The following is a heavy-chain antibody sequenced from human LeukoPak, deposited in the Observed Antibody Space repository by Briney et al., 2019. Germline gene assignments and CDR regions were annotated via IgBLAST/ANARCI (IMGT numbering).Heavy chain of an antibody. CDR3: ARDSVVGAPNDY. V-gene: IGHV1-69*04. CDR2: IIPILGIA. J-gene: IGHJ4*02. D-gene: IGHD1-26*01. CDR1: GGTFSSYA. Sequence: SVKVSCKASGGTFSSYAISWVRQAPGQGLEWMGRIIPILGIANYAQKFQGRVTITADKPTSTAYMELSSLRSEDTAVYYCARDSVVGAPNDYWGQGTLVTVSS.